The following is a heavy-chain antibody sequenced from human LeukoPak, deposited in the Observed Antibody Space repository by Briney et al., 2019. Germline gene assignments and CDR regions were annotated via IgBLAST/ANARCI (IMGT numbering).Heavy chain of an antibody. CDR2: ISWDGGST. D-gene: IGHD2-15*01. Sequence: GGSLRLSCAASGFSFDDYAMHWVRQAPGKGLECVSLISWDGGSTYYADSVKGRFTISRDNSKNSLYLQMNSLRPEDTALYYCAKDSGSGGNCPEIWGQGTMVTVSS. V-gene: IGHV3-43D*03. CDR1: GFSFDDYA. CDR3: AKDSGSGGNCPEI. J-gene: IGHJ3*02.